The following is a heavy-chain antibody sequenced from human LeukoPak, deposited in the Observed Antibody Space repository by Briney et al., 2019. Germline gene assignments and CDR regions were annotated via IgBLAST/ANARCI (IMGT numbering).Heavy chain of an antibody. D-gene: IGHD5-18*01. V-gene: IGHV4-34*01. CDR3: ARARGYSYGLVWFDP. J-gene: IGHJ5*02. Sequence: SETLSLTCAVYGGSFSVYYWSWIRQPPGKGLEWIGEINHSGSTNYNPSLKSRVTISVDTSKNQFSLKLSSVTAADTAVYYCARARGYSYGLVWFDPWGQGTLVTVSS. CDR1: GGSFSVYY. CDR2: INHSGST.